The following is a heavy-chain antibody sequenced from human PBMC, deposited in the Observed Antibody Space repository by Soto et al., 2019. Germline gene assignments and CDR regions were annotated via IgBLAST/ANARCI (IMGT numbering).Heavy chain of an antibody. CDR1: GYSFTSYW. CDR3: AREITSSGYYLSDYYGMDV. J-gene: IGHJ6*02. CDR2: IYPGDSDT. D-gene: IGHD3-22*01. Sequence: GESLKISCKGSGYSFTSYWIGWVRQMPGKGLEWMGIIYPGDSDTRYSPSFQGQVTISADKSISTAYLQWSSLKASDTAMYYCAREITSSGYYLSDYYGMDVWGQGTTVTVSS. V-gene: IGHV5-51*01.